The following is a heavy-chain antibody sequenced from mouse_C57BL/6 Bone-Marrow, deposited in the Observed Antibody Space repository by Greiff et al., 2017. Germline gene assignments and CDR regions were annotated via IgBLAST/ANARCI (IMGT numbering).Heavy chain of an antibody. D-gene: IGHD2-1*01. J-gene: IGHJ2*01. CDR1: GFNIKDDY. V-gene: IGHV14-4*01. CDR2: IDPGNGDT. CDR3: TTLSTVEKFDY. Sequence: VQLQQSGAELVRPGASVKLSCTASGFNIKDDYMHWVKQRPEQGLEWIGWIDPGNGDTAYASKFQGKATITADTSSNTAYLPLSSLTSEDTDVCYCTTLSTVEKFDYWGQGTTLTVSS.